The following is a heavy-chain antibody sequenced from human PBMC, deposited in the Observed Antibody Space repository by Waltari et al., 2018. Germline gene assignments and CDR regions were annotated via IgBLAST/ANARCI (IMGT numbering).Heavy chain of an antibody. V-gene: IGHV3-74*01. CDR3: AGGSSWDSGY. Sequence: EVQLVESGGGLVQPGGSRRLSWAASGITFSSHWIHWVRQAPGKGLVWVSRINSDGSSTSYADSVKGRFTISRDNAKNTLYLQMNSLRAEDTAVYYCAGGSSWDSGYWGQGTLVTVSS. D-gene: IGHD6-13*01. CDR1: GITFSSHW. J-gene: IGHJ4*02. CDR2: INSDGSST.